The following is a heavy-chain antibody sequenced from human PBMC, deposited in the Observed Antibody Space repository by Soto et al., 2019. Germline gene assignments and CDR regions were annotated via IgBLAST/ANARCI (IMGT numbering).Heavy chain of an antibody. CDR1: EGTFSNYA. CDR3: ARDHSTYGDYAVKGR. CDR2: IIPLFGTT. Sequence: SVKVACEASEGTFSNYAVTSVRQAPGEGLEWMGGIIPLFGTTNYAQKFQGRVTITADESTSTAYMELISLTSEDTAVYYCARDHSTYGDYAVKGRRGQG. V-gene: IGHV1-69*13. D-gene: IGHD4-17*01. J-gene: IGHJ6*01.